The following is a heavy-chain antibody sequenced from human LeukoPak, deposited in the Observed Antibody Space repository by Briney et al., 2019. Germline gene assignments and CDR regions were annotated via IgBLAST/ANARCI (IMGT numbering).Heavy chain of an antibody. J-gene: IGHJ4*02. Sequence: SETLSLTCAVYGGSFSGYYWSWIRQPPGKGLEWIGEINHSGSTNYNPSLKSRVTIPVDTSKNRFSLKLSSVTAADTAVYYCARVWDCGGDCYSYFDYWGQGTLVTVSS. CDR3: ARVWDCGGDCYSYFDY. D-gene: IGHD2-21*01. CDR2: INHSGST. CDR1: GGSFSGYY. V-gene: IGHV4-34*01.